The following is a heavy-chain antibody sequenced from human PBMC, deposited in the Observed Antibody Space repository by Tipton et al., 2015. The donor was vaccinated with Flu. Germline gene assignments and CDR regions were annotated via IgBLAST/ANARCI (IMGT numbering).Heavy chain of an antibody. CDR1: GGSISGYY. V-gene: IGHV4-59*01. J-gene: IGHJ4*02. D-gene: IGHD4-23*01. Sequence: GLVKPSETLSLPCTVSGGSISGYYWTWIRQAPGKGLEWIGYIYYSGSTNYNPSLKSRVTISVDTSKNQFSLKLSSVTAEDPAVYYCATEYRGGGNRYYFDYWGQGTLVTVSS. CDR2: IYYSGST. CDR3: ATEYRGGGNRYYFDY.